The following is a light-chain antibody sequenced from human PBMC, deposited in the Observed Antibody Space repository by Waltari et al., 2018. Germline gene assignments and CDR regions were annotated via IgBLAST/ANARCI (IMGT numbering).Light chain of an antibody. J-gene: IGKJ3*01. CDR1: QSVSSF. Sequence: EVVLTQSPATLSLSPGERATLSCRASQSVSSFLAWYHQKPGQAPRHLIYDASNRATGIPARFSGSGSWTDFTLTISSLEPEDFAVYYCQQRSNVLFAFGPGTKVDFK. CDR2: DAS. V-gene: IGKV3-11*01. CDR3: QQRSNVLFA.